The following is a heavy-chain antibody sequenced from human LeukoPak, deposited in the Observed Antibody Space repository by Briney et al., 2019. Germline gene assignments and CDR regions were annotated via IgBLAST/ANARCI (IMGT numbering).Heavy chain of an antibody. V-gene: IGHV4-31*03. CDR3: ARGNRVVLMVYAIGYWFDP. CDR1: GGSISSGGSY. D-gene: IGHD2-8*01. J-gene: IGHJ5*02. Sequence: PSETLSLTCTVSGGSISSGGSYWGWIRQHPGKGLVWIGYIYYSGSTYYNPSLKSRVTISVDTSKNQFSLKLSSVTAADTAVYYCARGNRVVLMVYAIGYWFDPWGQGTLVTVSS. CDR2: IYYSGST.